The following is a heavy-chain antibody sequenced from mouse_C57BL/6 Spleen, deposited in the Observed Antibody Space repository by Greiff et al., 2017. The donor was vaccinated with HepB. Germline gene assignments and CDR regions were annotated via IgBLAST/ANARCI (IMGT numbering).Heavy chain of an antibody. J-gene: IGHJ2*01. V-gene: IGHV1-82*01. D-gene: IGHD1-1*01. Sequence: QVQLQQSGPELVKPGASVKISCKASGYAFSSSWMNWVKQRPGKGLEWIGRIYPGDGDTNYNGKFKGTATLTADKSSSTAYMQLSSLTSEDSAVYFCARYGSSPYFDYWGQGTTLTVSS. CDR1: GYAFSSSW. CDR2: IYPGDGDT. CDR3: ARYGSSPYFDY.